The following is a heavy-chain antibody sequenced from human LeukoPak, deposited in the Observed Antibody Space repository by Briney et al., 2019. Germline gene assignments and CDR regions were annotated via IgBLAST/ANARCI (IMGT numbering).Heavy chain of an antibody. CDR3: ARGRAPPGGYDIFGAY. CDR2: IYYSGIT. Sequence: SETLSLTCTLSGGSVTSSSFYWAWIRQPPGKGLECIGTIYYSGITYYHSSLKSRVTISVDTSKNQFSLKLNSVTAADTAVYYCARGRAPPGGYDIFGAYWGQGTLVTVSS. CDR1: GGSVTSSSFY. V-gene: IGHV4-39*07. J-gene: IGHJ4*02. D-gene: IGHD3-9*01.